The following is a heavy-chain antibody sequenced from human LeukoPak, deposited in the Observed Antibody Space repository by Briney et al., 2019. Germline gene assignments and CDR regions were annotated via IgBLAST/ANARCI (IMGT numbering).Heavy chain of an antibody. CDR3: ARKVAAPDY. V-gene: IGHV3-7*03. CDR2: IKQDGSEK. J-gene: IGHJ4*02. Sequence: GGSLRLSCAASGFTFSSYWMSWVRQAPGKGLEWVANIKQDGSEKYYVDSVKGRFTIPRDNSKNTLYLQMNSLRAEDTAVYYCARKVAAPDYWGQGTLVTVSS. D-gene: IGHD6-19*01. CDR1: GFTFSSYW.